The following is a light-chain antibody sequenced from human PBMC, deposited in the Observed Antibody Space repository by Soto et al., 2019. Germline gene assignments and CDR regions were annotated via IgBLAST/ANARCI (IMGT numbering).Light chain of an antibody. CDR2: EGI. Sequence: QSALTRPASVSGSPGQSITISCTGTSSTVGGFNVVSWYQQHPGKAPKVIIYEGIKRPSGVSNRFSGSNSGSTASLTISGLQAEDEADYYCCSYVGATTYVFGTGTQLTVL. CDR3: CSYVGATTYV. J-gene: IGLJ1*01. V-gene: IGLV2-23*01. CDR1: SSTVGGFNV.